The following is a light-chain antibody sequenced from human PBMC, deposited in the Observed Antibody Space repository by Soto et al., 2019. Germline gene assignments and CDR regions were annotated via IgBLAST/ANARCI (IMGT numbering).Light chain of an antibody. Sequence: QSALTQPASMSGSPGQSITISCTGTSSDVGGYNYVSWYQQHPGKVPKLIIYDVTNRASGVSDRFSASKSGNTASLTISGLQAEDEADYYCRSYTISITPYVFGTGTKVTVL. CDR3: RSYTISITPYV. V-gene: IGLV2-14*01. J-gene: IGLJ1*01. CDR2: DVT. CDR1: SSDVGGYNY.